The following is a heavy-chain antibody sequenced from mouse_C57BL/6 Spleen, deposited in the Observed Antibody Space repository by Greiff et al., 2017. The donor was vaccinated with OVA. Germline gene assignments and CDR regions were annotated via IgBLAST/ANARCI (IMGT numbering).Heavy chain of an antibody. D-gene: IGHD1-1*01. J-gene: IGHJ3*01. V-gene: IGHV1-9*01. CDR3: ARTFVFTTVVATPLSY. CDR1: GYTFTGYW. Sequence: VHLVESGAELMKPGASVKLSCKATGYTFTGYWIEWVKQRPGHGLEWLGEILPGSGSTNYNEKFKGKATFTADTSSNTAYMQLSSLTTEDSAIYYCARTFVFTTVVATPLSYWGQGTLVTVSA. CDR2: ILPGSGST.